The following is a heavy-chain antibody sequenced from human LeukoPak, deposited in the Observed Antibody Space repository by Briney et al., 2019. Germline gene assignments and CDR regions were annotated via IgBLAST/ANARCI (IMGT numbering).Heavy chain of an antibody. V-gene: IGHV3-48*03. CDR3: VRAAHYDSSGFYRPDY. D-gene: IGHD3-22*01. J-gene: IGHJ4*02. Sequence: GGSLRLSCAASGFTFSSHEMNWVRQAPGKGLEWVSYISSSGSAKYYAASVQGRFTISRDNARDSLDLQMNSLRGEDTAVYYCVRAAHYDSSGFYRPDYWGQGTLVTVSS. CDR1: GFTFSSHE. CDR2: ISSSGSAK.